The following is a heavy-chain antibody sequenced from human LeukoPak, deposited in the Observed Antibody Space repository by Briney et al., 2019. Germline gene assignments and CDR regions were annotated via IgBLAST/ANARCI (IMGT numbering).Heavy chain of an antibody. Sequence: WASVKVSCKASGYTFTGYYMHWVRQAPGQGLEWMGWISAYNGNTNYAQKLQGRVTMTTDTSTSTAYMELRSLRSDDTAVYYCARAYYDFWSGYHPDYYYGMDVWGQGTTVTVSS. CDR2: ISAYNGNT. CDR1: GYTFTGYY. CDR3: ARAYYDFWSGYHPDYYYGMDV. V-gene: IGHV1-18*04. D-gene: IGHD3-3*01. J-gene: IGHJ6*02.